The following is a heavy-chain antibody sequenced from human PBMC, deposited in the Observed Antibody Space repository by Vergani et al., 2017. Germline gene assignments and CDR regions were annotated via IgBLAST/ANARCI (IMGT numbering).Heavy chain of an antibody. CDR1: SHTFQTYG. CDR2: IRPYTGHT. V-gene: IGHV1-18*01. J-gene: IGHJ3*01. D-gene: IGHD3-10*01. CDR3: ARVATCNSGVTPTAFDV. Sequence: QVQLVQSGAELKKPGASVSVSCKGSSHTFQTYGISWVRQAPGKGLEWMAWIRPYTGHTIYAQKFQDRVTMTADTSTNTAYMELRSLRSDDTAVYFCARVATCNSGVTPTAFDVWGQGKMVTVSS.